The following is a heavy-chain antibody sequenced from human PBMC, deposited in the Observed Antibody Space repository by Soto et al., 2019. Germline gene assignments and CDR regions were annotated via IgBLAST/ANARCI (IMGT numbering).Heavy chain of an antibody. D-gene: IGHD3-22*01. V-gene: IGHV3-30*18. CDR3: AKDSDSSGYYYNFDY. Sequence: QVQLVESGGGVVQPGRSLRLSCAASGFTFSSYGMHWVRQAPGKGLEWVAVISYDGSNKYYADSVKGRFTISRDNSKNTLYLQMNSLRAEDTAVYYCAKDSDSSGYYYNFDYWGQGTLVTVSS. CDR2: ISYDGSNK. CDR1: GFTFSSYG. J-gene: IGHJ4*02.